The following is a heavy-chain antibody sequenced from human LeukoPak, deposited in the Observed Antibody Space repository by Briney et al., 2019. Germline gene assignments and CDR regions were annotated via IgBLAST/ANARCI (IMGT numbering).Heavy chain of an antibody. Sequence: GGSLRLSCAACGFTFSSYAMSWVRQAPGKGLEWVSAISGSGGSTYYADSVKGRFTISRDNSKDTLYLQMTSLTAEDTAVYYCAKDLHSAVAGTVEYFQHWGQGTLVTVSS. D-gene: IGHD6-19*01. V-gene: IGHV3-23*01. CDR1: GFTFSSYA. CDR3: AKDLHSAVAGTVEYFQH. J-gene: IGHJ1*01. CDR2: ISGSGGST.